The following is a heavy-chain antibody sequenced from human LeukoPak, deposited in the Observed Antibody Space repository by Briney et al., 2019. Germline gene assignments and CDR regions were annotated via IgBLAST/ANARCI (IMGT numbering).Heavy chain of an antibody. V-gene: IGHV3-48*01. CDR1: GFTFSSYT. D-gene: IGHD4-17*01. J-gene: IGHJ4*02. CDR2: ITGGSTTI. CDR3: ARDYSTVTTFFDY. Sequence: GGSLRLSCAASGFTFSSYTMNWVRQAPGKGLEWVSYITGGSTTIYYAGSVKGRFTISRDNAKNSLYLQMNSLRAEDTAVYYCARDYSTVTTFFDYWGQGTLVTVSS.